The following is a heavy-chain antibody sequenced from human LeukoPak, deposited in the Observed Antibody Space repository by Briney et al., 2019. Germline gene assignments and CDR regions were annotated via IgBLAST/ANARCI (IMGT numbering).Heavy chain of an antibody. J-gene: IGHJ4*02. CDR1: GFTFSSYA. V-gene: IGHV3-64D*06. Sequence: GGSLRLSCSASGFTFSSYAMHWVRQAPGKGLEYVSAISSSGGSTYYADSVKGRFTISRDNSKNTLYLQMSSLRAEDTAVYYCVTDRRGILVRGTAFDYWGQGTLVTASS. CDR3: VTDRRGILVRGTAFDY. D-gene: IGHD3-10*01. CDR2: ISSSGGST.